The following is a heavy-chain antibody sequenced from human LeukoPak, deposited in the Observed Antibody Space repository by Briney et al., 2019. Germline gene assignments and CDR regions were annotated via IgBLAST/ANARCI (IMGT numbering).Heavy chain of an antibody. D-gene: IGHD2-2*01. V-gene: IGHV4-34*01. CDR1: GGSFSGYY. CDR3: ARLPAATYFDY. J-gene: IGHJ4*02. Sequence: PSETLSLTCAVYGGSFSGYYWSWIRQPPGKGLEWIGEINHSGGTNYNPSLKSRVTISVDTSKNQFSLKLSSVTAADTAVYYCARLPAATYFDYWGQGTLVTVSS. CDR2: INHSGGT.